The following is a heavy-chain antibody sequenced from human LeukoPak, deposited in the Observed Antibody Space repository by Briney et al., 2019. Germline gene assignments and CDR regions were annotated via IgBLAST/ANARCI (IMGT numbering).Heavy chain of an antibody. J-gene: IGHJ4*02. CDR3: ATDLHDYVWGIYPPY. D-gene: IGHD3-16*02. Sequence: ASVKVSCKASGYTFTSYDINWVRQATGQGLEWMGWMNPNSGNRGYAQKFQGRVTMTRNTPISTAYMELSSLRSEDTAVYHCATDLHDYVWGIYPPYWGQETLVTVSS. CDR1: GYTFTSYD. CDR2: MNPNSGNR. V-gene: IGHV1-8*01.